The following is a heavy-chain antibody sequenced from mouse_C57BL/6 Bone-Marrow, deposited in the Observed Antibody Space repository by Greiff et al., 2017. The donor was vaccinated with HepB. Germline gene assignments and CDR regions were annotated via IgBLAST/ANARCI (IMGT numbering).Heavy chain of an antibody. D-gene: IGHD2-3*01. CDR1: GYAFSSSW. J-gene: IGHJ1*03. CDR2: IYPGDGDT. CDR3: AIYDYWYFDV. V-gene: IGHV1-82*01. Sequence: VQRVESGPELVKPGASVKISCKASGYAFSSSWMNWVKQRPGKGLEWIGRIYPGDGDTNYNGKFKGKATLTADKSSSTAYMQLSSLTSEDSAVYFCAIYDYWYFDVWGTGTTVTVSS.